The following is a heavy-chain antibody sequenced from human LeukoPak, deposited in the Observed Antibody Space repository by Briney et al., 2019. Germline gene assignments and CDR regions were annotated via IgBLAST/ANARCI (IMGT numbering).Heavy chain of an antibody. Sequence: GGSLRLSCAASGFTFSSYEMNWVRQAPGKGLEWVTFIRNDGSDKYYTDSVRGRFTISRDNSKTTVYLQMNSLRVEDTAIYYCAKRYCSGGSCYHADDAFDIWGQGTMVTVSS. V-gene: IGHV3-30*02. D-gene: IGHD2-15*01. CDR3: AKRYCSGGSCYHADDAFDI. CDR2: IRNDGSDK. CDR1: GFTFSSYE. J-gene: IGHJ3*02.